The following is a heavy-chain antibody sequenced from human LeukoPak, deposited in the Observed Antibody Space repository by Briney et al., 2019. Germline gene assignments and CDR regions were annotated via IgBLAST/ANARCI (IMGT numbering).Heavy chain of an antibody. D-gene: IGHD3-22*01. Sequence: PGGSLRLSCAASGFTLSSYAMSWVRQAPGKGLERVSAVSGSGGTTYYADSVKGRFTISRDNSKNTLYLQMNSLRAEDTAVYYCARGITVIVVLDYWGQGTLVTVSS. V-gene: IGHV3-23*01. CDR1: GFTLSSYA. CDR2: VSGSGGTT. CDR3: ARGITVIVVLDY. J-gene: IGHJ4*02.